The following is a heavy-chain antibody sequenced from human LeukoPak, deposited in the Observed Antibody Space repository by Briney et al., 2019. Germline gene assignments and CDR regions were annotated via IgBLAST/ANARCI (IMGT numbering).Heavy chain of an antibody. CDR3: ARGGLNYDILTGYRYPNFYY. J-gene: IGHJ4*02. CDR1: GFTFSSYW. CDR2: INSDGSST. D-gene: IGHD3-9*01. V-gene: IGHV3-74*01. Sequence: PGGSLRLSCAASGFTFSSYWMHWVRQAPGKGLVWVSRINSDGSSTSYADSVKGRFTISRDNAKNTLYLQMNSLRAEDTAVYYCARGGLNYDILTGYRYPNFYYWGQGTLVTVSS.